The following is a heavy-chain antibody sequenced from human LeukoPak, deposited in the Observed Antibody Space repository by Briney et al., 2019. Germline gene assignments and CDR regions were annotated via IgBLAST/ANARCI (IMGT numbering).Heavy chain of an antibody. Sequence: ASVKVSCKASGGTFSSYAISWVRQAPGQGLEWMGWFNPNSGRTNYAQNFQGRVTMTRDTSISTAYMELSRLRSDDTAVYYCARSIAVAGLPHYYYYMDVWGKGATVTVSS. J-gene: IGHJ6*03. D-gene: IGHD6-19*01. CDR3: ARSIAVAGLPHYYYYMDV. CDR2: FNPNSGRT. CDR1: GGTFSSYA. V-gene: IGHV1-2*02.